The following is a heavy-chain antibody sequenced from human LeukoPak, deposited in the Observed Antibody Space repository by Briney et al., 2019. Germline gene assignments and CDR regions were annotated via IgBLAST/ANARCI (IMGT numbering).Heavy chain of an antibody. CDR3: ARVSSGIHFDY. V-gene: IGHV3-7*01. CDR2: IKQHGSEK. Sequence: GGSLRLSCAASGFTFSSYWMSWVRQAPGKGLEWVANIKQHGSEKYYVDSVKGRFTISGDNAKNALYLQMNSLRAEDTAVYYCARVSSGIHFDYWGQGALATVSS. D-gene: IGHD1-26*01. J-gene: IGHJ4*02. CDR1: GFTFSSYW.